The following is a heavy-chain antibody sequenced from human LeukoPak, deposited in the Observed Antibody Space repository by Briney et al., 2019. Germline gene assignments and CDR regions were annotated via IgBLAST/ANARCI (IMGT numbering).Heavy chain of an antibody. Sequence: ASVKVSCKASGYTFTSYDINWVRQATGQGLEWMGWMNPNSGNTGYAQKFQGRVTITRNTSISTAYMELSSLRSEDTAVYYCARAGDSSGYYWTFDPWGQGTLVTVSS. CDR3: ARAGDSSGYYWTFDP. V-gene: IGHV1-8*03. D-gene: IGHD3-22*01. CDR2: MNPNSGNT. J-gene: IGHJ5*02. CDR1: GYTFTSYD.